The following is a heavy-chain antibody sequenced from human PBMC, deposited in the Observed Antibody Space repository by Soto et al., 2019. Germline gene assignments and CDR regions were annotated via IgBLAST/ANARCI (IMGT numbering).Heavy chain of an antibody. CDR1: GGSLSGYY. Sequence: QVQLQQWGAGLLKPSETLSLTCAVYGGSLSGYYWTWIRQPPGKGLEWIGEIHHSGSINYNSSLKSRVTISADTSKNQFFLKLSSVTAADTAVYYCPRGGDAYKAGNYWGQGTLVTVSS. J-gene: IGHJ4*02. CDR2: IHHSGSI. CDR3: PRGGDAYKAGNY. D-gene: IGHD1-1*01. V-gene: IGHV4-34*01.